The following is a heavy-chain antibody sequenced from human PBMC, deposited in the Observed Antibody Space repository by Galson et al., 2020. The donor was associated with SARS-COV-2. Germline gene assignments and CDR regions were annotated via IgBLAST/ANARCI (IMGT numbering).Heavy chain of an antibody. CDR1: GFTFDDYA. Sequence: TGGSLRLSCAASGFTFDDYAMHWVRQVPGKGLEWVSVISWNSGAIGQADSVKGRFTISRDNAKNSLYLQMNSLRTEDTALYYCAKDIHAVNDAFDIWGQGTMVTVSS. D-gene: IGHD4-4*01. J-gene: IGHJ3*02. CDR2: ISWNSGAI. CDR3: AKDIHAVNDAFDI. V-gene: IGHV3-9*01.